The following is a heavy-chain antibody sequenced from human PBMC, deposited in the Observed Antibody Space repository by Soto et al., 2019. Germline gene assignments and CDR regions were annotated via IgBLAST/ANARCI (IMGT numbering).Heavy chain of an antibody. CDR2: IIPYYNTL. CDR1: EGTFNSYA. J-gene: IGHJ4*02. V-gene: IGHV1-69*01. CDR3: ASGASRWYPYFFDS. Sequence: QAQVVQSGAEVRKPGSSVKLSCKASEGTFNSYAIAWVRQAPGQGLEWMGGIIPYYNTLNYAQKFQDRVTFTADDSTNTVYMELSSLRSDDTAVYFCASGASRWYPYFFDSWAQGTLVTVSS. D-gene: IGHD6-13*01.